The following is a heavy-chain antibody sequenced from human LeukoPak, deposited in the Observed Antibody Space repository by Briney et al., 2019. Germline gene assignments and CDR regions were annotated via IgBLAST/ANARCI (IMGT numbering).Heavy chain of an antibody. CDR2: ISAYSGNT. CDR1: GYTFTSYG. D-gene: IGHD3-9*01. J-gene: IGHJ6*03. CDR3: ARLDRVLRYFDWPLYYYYYMDV. V-gene: IGHV1-18*01. Sequence: GASVKVSCKASGYTFTSYGISWVRQAPGQGLEWMGWISAYSGNTNYAQKLQGRVTMTTDTSTSTAYMELRSLRSDDTAVYYCARLDRVLRYFDWPLYYYYYMDVWGKGTTVTISS.